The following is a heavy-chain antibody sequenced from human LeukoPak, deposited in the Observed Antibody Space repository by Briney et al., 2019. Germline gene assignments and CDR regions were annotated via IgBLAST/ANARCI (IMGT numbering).Heavy chain of an antibody. CDR1: GVSISSSTYY. D-gene: IGHD3-22*01. Sequence: SETLSLTCTVSGVSISSSTYYWGWIRQPPGKGLEWIGSIHYSGSTYYNPSLKSRVTMSVDTSKNQFSLKLSSVTAADTAVYYCAWGYYYDSSGYTPFDYWGQGTLVTVSS. V-gene: IGHV4-39*01. CDR2: IHYSGST. J-gene: IGHJ4*02. CDR3: AWGYYYDSSGYTPFDY.